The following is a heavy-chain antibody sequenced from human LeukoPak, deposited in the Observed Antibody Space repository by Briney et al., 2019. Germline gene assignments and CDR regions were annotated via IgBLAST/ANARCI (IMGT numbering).Heavy chain of an antibody. CDR3: ARLGSGRPYSY. CDR1: GGSISSGGYS. CDR2: IYHSGST. J-gene: IGHJ4*02. Sequence: PSETLSLTCAVSGGSISSGGYSWSWIRQPPGKGLEWIGYIYHSGSTYYNPSLKSRVTISVDTSKNQFSLKLSSVTAADTAVYYCARLGSGRPYSYWGQGTLVTVSS. D-gene: IGHD6-19*01. V-gene: IGHV4-30-2*01.